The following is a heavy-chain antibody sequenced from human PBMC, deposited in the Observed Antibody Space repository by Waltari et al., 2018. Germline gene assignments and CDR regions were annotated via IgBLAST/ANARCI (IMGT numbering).Heavy chain of an antibody. CDR1: GFSFTNYG. CDR2: RWYDGSKK. J-gene: IGHJ6*02. Sequence: QEKLVESGGGVVQSGRSLRLSCAASGFSFTNYGMHWVRQAPGKGLEWVAGRWYDGSKKYYADSVKGRFDISRDNSKNTLYLQMDSLRAEDTAVYFCARDQYGESFYYAMNVWGQGTAVTVSS. V-gene: IGHV3-33*01. CDR3: ARDQYGESFYYAMNV. D-gene: IGHD1-26*01.